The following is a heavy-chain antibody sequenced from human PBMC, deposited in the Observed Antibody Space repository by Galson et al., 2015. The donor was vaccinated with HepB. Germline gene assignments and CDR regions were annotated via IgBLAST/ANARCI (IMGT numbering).Heavy chain of an antibody. CDR3: AKEYYYDSSGYYFDY. V-gene: IGHV3-30*18. CDR1: GFTFSSYG. D-gene: IGHD3-22*01. CDR2: ISYDGSNK. Sequence: SLRLSCAASGFTFSSYGMHWVRQAPGKGLEWVAVISYDGSNKYYADSVKGRFTISRDNSKNTLYLQMNSLRAEDTAVYYCAKEYYYDSSGYYFDYWGQGTLVTVSS. J-gene: IGHJ4*02.